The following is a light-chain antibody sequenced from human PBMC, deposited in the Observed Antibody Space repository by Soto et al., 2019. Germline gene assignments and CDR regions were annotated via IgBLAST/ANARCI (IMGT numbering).Light chain of an antibody. J-gene: IGLJ1*01. Sequence: QSALTQPASVSGSPGQSITISCTGTSSDIGGYIYVSWYQQHPGKAPKLMIYEGSKRPSGVSNRFSGSKSGNTASLTISGLQAEDEADYYCSSFSSSTTLYVFGPGTKVTVL. CDR1: SSDIGGYIY. CDR3: SSFSSSTTLYV. V-gene: IGLV2-14*01. CDR2: EGS.